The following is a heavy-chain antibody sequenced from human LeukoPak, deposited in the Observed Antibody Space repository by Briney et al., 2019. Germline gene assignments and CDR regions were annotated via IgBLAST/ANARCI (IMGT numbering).Heavy chain of an antibody. D-gene: IGHD2-21*02. CDR1: GGTFSSYA. J-gene: IGHJ4*02. CDR2: IIPIFGTA. V-gene: IGHV1-69*05. Sequence: SVEVSCKASGGTFSSYAISWVRQAPGQGLEWMGGIIPIFGTANYAQKFQGRVTITTDESTSTAYMELSSLRSEDTAVYYCARGPISGAYCGGDCYSWYFDYWGQGTLVTVSS. CDR3: ARGPISGAYCGGDCYSWYFDY.